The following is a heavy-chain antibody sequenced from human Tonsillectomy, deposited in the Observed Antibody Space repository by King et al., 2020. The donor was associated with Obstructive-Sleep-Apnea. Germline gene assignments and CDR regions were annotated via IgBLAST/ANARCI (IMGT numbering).Heavy chain of an antibody. CDR3: TKEGNNTYGGEGLHS. CDR1: GFTFSRFA. Sequence: DVQLVESGGGLVQPGGSLRLSCTASGFTFSRFAMTWVRQAPGTGLEWVSTISAFVQCTDYADSVKGRFIISRDNSRDTLFLQMSSLRAEDTALYYGTKEGNNTYGGEGLHSWGQGTLVIVSS. D-gene: IGHD1/OR15-1a*01. J-gene: IGHJ4*02. CDR2: ISAFVQCT. V-gene: IGHV3-23*04.